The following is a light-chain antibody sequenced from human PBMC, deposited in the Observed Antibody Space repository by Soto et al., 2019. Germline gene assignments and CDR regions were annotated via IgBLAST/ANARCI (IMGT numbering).Light chain of an antibody. Sequence: EIVLTQSPATLSLSPGERATLSCRASQSVSSYLAWYQQKPGQAPRLLIYDASNRATGIPARFSGSGYGTDFTLTISSLEPDDFAVYYCQQRSNWPPWTFGQGTKVEIK. CDR3: QQRSNWPPWT. CDR1: QSVSSY. V-gene: IGKV3-11*01. J-gene: IGKJ1*01. CDR2: DAS.